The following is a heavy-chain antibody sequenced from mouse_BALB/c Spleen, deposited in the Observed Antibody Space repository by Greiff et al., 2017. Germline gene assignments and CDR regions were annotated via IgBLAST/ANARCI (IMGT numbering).Heavy chain of an antibody. V-gene: IGHV5-17*02. Sequence: EVHLVESGGGLVQPGGSRKLSCAASGFTFSSFGMHWVRQAPEKGLEWVAYISSGSSTIYYADTVKGRFTISRDNPKNTLFLQMTSLRSEDTAMYYCARSLYYYGSSHYFDYWGQGTTLTVSS. CDR3: ARSLYYYGSSHYFDY. D-gene: IGHD1-1*01. J-gene: IGHJ2*01. CDR1: GFTFSSFG. CDR2: ISSGSSTI.